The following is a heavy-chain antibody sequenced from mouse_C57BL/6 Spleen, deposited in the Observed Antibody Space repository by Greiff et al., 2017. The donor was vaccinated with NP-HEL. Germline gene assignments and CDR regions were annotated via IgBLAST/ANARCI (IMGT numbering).Heavy chain of an antibody. J-gene: IGHJ2*01. CDR3: ARYIEVKGGYVDY. Sequence: EVHLVESGGGLVQPGGSLSLSCAASGFTFTDYYMSWVRQPPGKALEWSGFIRNKAIGYTTEYSASVKGRFTISRDNFQSILYLQMNALRAEDSATYYCARYIEVKGGYVDYWGQSTTLTVSS. D-gene: IGHD2-2*01. CDR2: IRNKAIGYTT. V-gene: IGHV7-3*01. CDR1: GFTFTDYY.